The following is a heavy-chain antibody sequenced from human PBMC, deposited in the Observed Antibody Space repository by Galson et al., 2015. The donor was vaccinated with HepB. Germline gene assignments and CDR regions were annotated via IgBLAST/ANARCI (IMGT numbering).Heavy chain of an antibody. J-gene: IGHJ6*02. D-gene: IGHD1-26*01. CDR1: GFIFNNYA. CDR3: AKSLRHYPYDMDV. V-gene: IGHV3-23*01. CDR2: ISGGGGNT. Sequence: SLRLSCAASGFIFNNYAMTWVRQPPGKGLELVSSISGGGGNTFYSESVKGRFTISRDNSKNTLFLQMNSLRADDTAVYSCAKSLRHYPYDMDVWGPGTTVSVSS.